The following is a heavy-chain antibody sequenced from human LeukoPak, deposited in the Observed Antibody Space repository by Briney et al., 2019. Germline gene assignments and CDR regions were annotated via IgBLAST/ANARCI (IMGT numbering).Heavy chain of an antibody. V-gene: IGHV1-69*05. CDR1: GGTFSSYA. Sequence: ASVKVSCKASGGTFSSYAISWVRQAPGQGLEWMGGIIPIFGTANYAQKFQGRVTITTDESTSTAYMELSSLRSEDTAVYYCARDLYSSSWALPMDVWGKGTTVTVSS. J-gene: IGHJ6*03. CDR2: IIPIFGTA. D-gene: IGHD6-13*01. CDR3: ARDLYSSSWALPMDV.